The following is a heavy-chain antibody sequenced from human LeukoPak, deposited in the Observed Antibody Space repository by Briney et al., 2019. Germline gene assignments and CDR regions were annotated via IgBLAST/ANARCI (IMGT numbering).Heavy chain of an antibody. D-gene: IGHD5-12*01. CDR2: IYSGGST. CDR3: ARDPRGYERAFDI. CDR1: GLTASSNY. Sequence: GGSLRLSCAASGLTASSNYMSWVRQAPGKGLEWVSVIYSGGSTYYADSVKGRFTISRDNSKNTLYLQMNSLRAEDTAVYYCARDPRGYERAFDIWGQGTMVTVSS. J-gene: IGHJ3*02. V-gene: IGHV3-53*01.